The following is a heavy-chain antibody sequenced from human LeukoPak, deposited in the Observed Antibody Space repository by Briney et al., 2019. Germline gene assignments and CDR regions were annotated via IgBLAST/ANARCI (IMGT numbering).Heavy chain of an antibody. D-gene: IGHD1-1*01. V-gene: IGHV3-30*02. CDR1: GFTFSDYG. CDR2: IRYDGSNK. Sequence: GGSLRLSCAASGFTFSDYGMHWVRQAPGKGLEWVTFIRYDGSNKYYADSVKGRFTISRDNSKNTLYLQMNSPRAEDTAVYYCARVNSGVFDIWGQGTMVTVSS. J-gene: IGHJ3*02. CDR3: ARVNSGVFDI.